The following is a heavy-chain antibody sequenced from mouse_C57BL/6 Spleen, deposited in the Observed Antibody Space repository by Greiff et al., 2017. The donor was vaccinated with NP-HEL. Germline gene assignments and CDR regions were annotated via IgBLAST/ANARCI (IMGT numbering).Heavy chain of an antibody. CDR1: GYTFTSYW. D-gene: IGHD2-13*01. V-gene: IGHV1-50*01. Sequence: VQLQQPGAELVKPGASVKLSCKASGYTFTSYWMQWVKQRPGQGLEWIGEIDPSDSYTNYHQKFKGKATLTVDTSSSTAYMQLSSLTSEDSAVYYCARMGDWGLDYWGQGTLVTVSA. CDR2: IDPSDSYT. CDR3: ARMGDWGLDY. J-gene: IGHJ3*01.